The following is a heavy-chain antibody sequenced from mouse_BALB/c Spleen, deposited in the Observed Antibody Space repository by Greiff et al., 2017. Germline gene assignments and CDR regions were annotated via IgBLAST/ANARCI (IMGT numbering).Heavy chain of an antibody. CDR1: GYTFTDYN. CDR2: IYPYNGGT. Sequence: VQLQQSGPELVKPGASVKISCKASGYTFTDYNMHWVKQSHGKSLEWIGYIYPYNGGTGYNQKFKSKATLTVDNSSSTAYMELRSLTSEDSAVYYCAREAVLLRSYYAMDYWGQGTSVTVSS. CDR3: AREAVLLRSYYAMDY. D-gene: IGHD1-1*01. V-gene: IGHV1S29*02. J-gene: IGHJ4*01.